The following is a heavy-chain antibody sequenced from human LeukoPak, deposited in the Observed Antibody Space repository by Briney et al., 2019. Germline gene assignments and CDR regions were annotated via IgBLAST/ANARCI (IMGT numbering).Heavy chain of an antibody. Sequence: PSETLSLTCTVSGGSISSGGYYWSWIRQHPGKGLEWIGYIYYSGSTYYNPSLKSRVTISVDTSKNQFSLKLSSVTAADMSVYYCATIMTNHDAFDIWGQGTMVTVSS. J-gene: IGHJ3*02. CDR1: GGSISSGGYY. V-gene: IGHV4-31*03. CDR2: IYYSGST. CDR3: ATIMTNHDAFDI. D-gene: IGHD1-14*01.